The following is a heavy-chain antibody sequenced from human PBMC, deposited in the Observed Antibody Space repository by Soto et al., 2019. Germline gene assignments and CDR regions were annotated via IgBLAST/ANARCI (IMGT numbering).Heavy chain of an antibody. V-gene: IGHV3-23*01. D-gene: IGHD3-3*01. Sequence: EVQLLESGGGSVQPGGSLRLSCAASGFTFSTYAMSWVRETPGKGLEWVSAISGSTTYYADSVKGRFTISRDNSMNTLYLQMNILRAEDTAIYYCVKDWRGNSCPCMDVWGQGTSVTVSS. J-gene: IGHJ6*02. CDR2: ISGSTT. CDR1: GFTFSTYA. CDR3: VKDWRGNSCPCMDV.